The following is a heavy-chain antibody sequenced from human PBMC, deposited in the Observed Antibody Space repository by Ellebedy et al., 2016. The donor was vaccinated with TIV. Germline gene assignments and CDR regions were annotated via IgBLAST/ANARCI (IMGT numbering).Heavy chain of an antibody. CDR2: LYPDAKT. Sequence: GESLKISCEASGIIVSDYFMNWVRQAPGKGLEWVSVLYPDAKTNYTDSVNGRFIVSRDSSKNTLYLQMNSLTAEDTAWSYCARDPGGGGDFGDNWFDPWGQGTLVTVSS. CDR1: GIIVSDYF. J-gene: IGHJ5*02. D-gene: IGHD2-21*01. V-gene: IGHV3-66*01. CDR3: ARDPGGGGDFGDNWFDP.